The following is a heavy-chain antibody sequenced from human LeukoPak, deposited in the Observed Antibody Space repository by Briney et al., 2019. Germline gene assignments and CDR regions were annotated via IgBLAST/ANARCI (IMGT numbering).Heavy chain of an antibody. D-gene: IGHD6-19*01. CDR3: AKSQVTGWYDFDY. CDR1: GFTVRSNY. J-gene: IGHJ4*02. V-gene: IGHV3-30*02. CDR2: IRSDGSDK. Sequence: GGSLRLSCAASGFTVRSNYMNWVRQAPGKGLEWVASIRSDGSDKKYADSVKGQFTISRDNSKSTLNLQMNSLRPEDTAVYYCAKSQVTGWYDFDYWGQGTLVIVSS.